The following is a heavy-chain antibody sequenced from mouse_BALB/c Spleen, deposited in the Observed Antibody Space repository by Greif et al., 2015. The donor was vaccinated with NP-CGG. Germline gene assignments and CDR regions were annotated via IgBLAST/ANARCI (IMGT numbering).Heavy chain of an antibody. J-gene: IGHJ4*01. Sequence: EVKVVDSGGGLVQPGGSRKLSCAASGSTFSSFGMHWVRQAPEKGLEWVAYISSGSSTIYYADTVKGRFTISRDNPKNTRFLQMTSLRSEDTAMYYCARYLLRYPYAMDYWGQGTSVTVSS. CDR1: GSTFSSFG. V-gene: IGHV5-17*02. D-gene: IGHD1-1*01. CDR2: ISSGSSTI. CDR3: ARYLLRYPYAMDY.